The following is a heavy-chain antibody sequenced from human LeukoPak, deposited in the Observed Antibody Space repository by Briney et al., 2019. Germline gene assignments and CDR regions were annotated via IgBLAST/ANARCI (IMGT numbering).Heavy chain of an antibody. D-gene: IGHD3-3*01. V-gene: IGHV3-30*02. CDR2: IRYDGSNK. Sequence: GGSLRLFCAASGFTFSSYGMHWVRQAPGKGLEWVAFIRYDGSNKYYADSVKGRFTISRDNSKNTLYLQMNSLRAEDTAVYYCAKGEEGITIFGVVTSIDYWGQGTLVTVSS. J-gene: IGHJ4*02. CDR1: GFTFSSYG. CDR3: AKGEEGITIFGVVTSIDY.